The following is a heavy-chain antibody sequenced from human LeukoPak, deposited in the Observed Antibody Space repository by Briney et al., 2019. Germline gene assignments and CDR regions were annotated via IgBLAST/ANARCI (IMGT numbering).Heavy chain of an antibody. CDR3: AGRNSGSYSKANFDY. CDR2: IYPGDSDT. CDR1: GYSFTSYW. Sequence: PGESLKISCKGSGYSFTSYWIGWVRQMPGKGLEWMGIIYPGDSDTRYSPSFQGQVTISADKSISTAYLQWSSLKASDTAMYYCAGRNSGSYSKANFDYWGQGTLVTVSS. D-gene: IGHD1-26*01. V-gene: IGHV5-51*01. J-gene: IGHJ4*02.